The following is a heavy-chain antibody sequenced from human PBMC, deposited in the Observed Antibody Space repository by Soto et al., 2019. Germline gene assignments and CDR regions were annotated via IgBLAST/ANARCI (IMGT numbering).Heavy chain of an antibody. Sequence: SETLSLTCTVSGGSISSSSYYWGWIRQPPGKGLEWIGNIYYSGSTYYNPSLKSRVTISVDTSKNQFSLKLSSVTAADTAVYYCASDVGSVTTYSYYYYYYMDVWDKGTTVTVSS. D-gene: IGHD4-17*01. V-gene: IGHV4-39*07. CDR2: IYYSGST. J-gene: IGHJ6*03. CDR3: ASDVGSVTTYSYYYYYYMDV. CDR1: GGSISSSSYY.